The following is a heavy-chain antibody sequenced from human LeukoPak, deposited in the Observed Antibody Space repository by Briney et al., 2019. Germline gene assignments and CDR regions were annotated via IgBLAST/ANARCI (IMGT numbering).Heavy chain of an antibody. CDR3: AKDRGEATYYDFWSGYRNSNWFDP. D-gene: IGHD3-3*01. V-gene: IGHV3-23*01. CDR1: GFTFSSYA. Sequence: PGGSLRLSCAASGFTFSSYAMSWVRQAPGKGLEWVSAISGSGGSTYYADSVKGRFTISRDNSKNTLYLQMNSLRAEDTAVYYCAKDRGEATYYDFWSGYRNSNWFDPWGQGTLVTVSS. CDR2: ISGSGGST. J-gene: IGHJ5*02.